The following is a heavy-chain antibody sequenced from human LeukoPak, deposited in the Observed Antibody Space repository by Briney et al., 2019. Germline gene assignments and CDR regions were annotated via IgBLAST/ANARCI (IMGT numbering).Heavy chain of an antibody. CDR1: GGTYNNYA. CDR3: ARDHRGFYYGSGNYYYYLDV. CDR2: ILPVFGTS. Sequence: SVKVSCKASGGTYNNYAITWVRQAPGQGLEWVGGILPVFGTSNCAQRFQGRVTITADESTGTTYMELSSLRSEDTAVYYCARDHRGFYYGSGNYYYYLDVWGKGTTVTVSS. D-gene: IGHD3-10*01. V-gene: IGHV1-69*13. J-gene: IGHJ6*03.